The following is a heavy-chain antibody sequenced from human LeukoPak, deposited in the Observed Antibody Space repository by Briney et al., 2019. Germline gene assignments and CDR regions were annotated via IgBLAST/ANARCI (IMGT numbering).Heavy chain of an antibody. V-gene: IGHV1-2*04. CDR1: GYTFTGYY. Sequence: ASVKVSCKASGYTFTGYYMHWVRQAPGQGLEWMGWIDPNSGGTNDAQKFQGWVTMTRDTSISTAYMELSRLRSDDTAVYYCARGVEYSNSPGNYWGQGTLVTVSS. CDR2: IDPNSGGT. J-gene: IGHJ4*02. D-gene: IGHD6-6*01. CDR3: ARGVEYSNSPGNY.